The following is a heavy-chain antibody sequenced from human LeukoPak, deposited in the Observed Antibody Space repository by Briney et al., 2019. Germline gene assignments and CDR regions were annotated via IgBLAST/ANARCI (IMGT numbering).Heavy chain of an antibody. CDR1: GFPFSSYA. V-gene: IGHV3-23*01. D-gene: IGHD6-13*01. J-gene: IGHJ4*02. CDR2: ISGSGRST. Sequence: GGSLILSCAASGFPFSSYAMSWVRQATGKGLEWVSPISGSGRSTYYADCEKGRFTISRDNSKITLYLQMNSLRAEDTAVYYCAKMSIAAAGHFDYWGQGTLVTVSS. CDR3: AKMSIAAAGHFDY.